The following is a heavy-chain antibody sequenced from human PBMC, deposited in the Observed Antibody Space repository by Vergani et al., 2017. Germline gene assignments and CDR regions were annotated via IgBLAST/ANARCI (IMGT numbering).Heavy chain of an antibody. V-gene: IGHV4-39*01. Sequence: QLQLQESGPGLVKPSETLSLTCTVSGGSISSSSYYWGWIRQPPGKWLEWIGSIYYSGSTYYNPSLKSRVTISVDTAKNQFSLKLSSVTAAETPVYYCASDYCGGECYSGGWFDPWGQGTLVTVSS. D-gene: IGHD2-21*01. CDR2: IYYSGST. J-gene: IGHJ5*02. CDR1: GGSISSSSYY. CDR3: ASDYCGGECYSGGWFDP.